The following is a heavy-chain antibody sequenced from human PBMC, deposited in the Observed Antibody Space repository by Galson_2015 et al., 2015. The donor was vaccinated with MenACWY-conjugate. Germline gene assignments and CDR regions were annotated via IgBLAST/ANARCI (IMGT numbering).Heavy chain of an antibody. D-gene: IGHD6-19*01. CDR2: IKQDGSGK. Sequence: SLRLSCATSGLTFSNSWMGWVRQAPGKGLEWVANIKQDGSGKYYVDSVKGRFIISRDNAKNSLLLQMDSLRAEDTALYYCARAKEQWLSKTFDLWGQGTMVTVSS. V-gene: IGHV3-7*01. CDR3: ARAKEQWLSKTFDL. J-gene: IGHJ3*01. CDR1: GLTFSNSW.